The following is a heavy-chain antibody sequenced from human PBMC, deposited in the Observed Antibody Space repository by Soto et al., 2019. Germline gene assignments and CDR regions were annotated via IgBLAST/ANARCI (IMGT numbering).Heavy chain of an antibody. CDR1: GGSITSSSYY. J-gene: IGHJ4*02. D-gene: IGHD4-17*01. Sequence: SETLSLTCTVSGGSITSSSYYLFCIRQPPGKGLELIGGIYYSGRSYYNPSLKSRVTMSVDTSKNQFSLTLNSVTAADAAVYYCARQRTTVVTQAYFDHWGQGTLVTVSS. CDR3: ARQRTTVVTQAYFDH. V-gene: IGHV4-39*01. CDR2: IYYSGRS.